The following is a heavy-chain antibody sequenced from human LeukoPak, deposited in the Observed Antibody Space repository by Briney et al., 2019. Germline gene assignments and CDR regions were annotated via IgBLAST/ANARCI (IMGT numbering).Heavy chain of an antibody. CDR1: GFTVSSNY. V-gene: IGHV3-53*01. CDR3: ASLWAGNY. D-gene: IGHD3-10*01. J-gene: IGHJ4*02. Sequence: GGSLRLSCAASGFTVSSNYMSWVRQAPGKGLEWVSIIYSGGNTYYADYLKGRFTIYRDNSRNTVYLQMNSLRAEDTAVYYCASLWAGNYWGQGTLVTVSP. CDR2: IYSGGNT.